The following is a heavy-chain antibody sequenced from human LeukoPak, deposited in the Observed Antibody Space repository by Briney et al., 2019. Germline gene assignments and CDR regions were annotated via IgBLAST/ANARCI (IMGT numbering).Heavy chain of an antibody. CDR1: GFSLSGYW. CDR3: ATHWRGR. D-gene: IGHD1-1*01. J-gene: IGHJ4*02. V-gene: IGHV3-7*03. Sequence: GGSLRLSCAASGFSLSGYWMSWVRQAPGKGPEWVANIKEDGSRRYYSESVRGRFTISRDNSENSLYLQMNSLRAEDTAVYYCATHWRGRWGQGTLVTVSS. CDR2: IKEDGSRR.